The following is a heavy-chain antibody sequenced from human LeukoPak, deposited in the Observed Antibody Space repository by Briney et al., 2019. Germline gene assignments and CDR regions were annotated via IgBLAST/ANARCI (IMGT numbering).Heavy chain of an antibody. D-gene: IGHD3-22*01. CDR3: ARGDSTYDAFDI. CDR2: MNPNSGNT. CDR1: GYTFTSYD. J-gene: IGHJ3*02. Sequence: ASVKVSCKASGYTFTSYDINWVRQATGQGLEWMGWMNPNSGNTGYAQKFQGRVTMTRNTSISTAYMELSSLRSKDTAVYYCARGDSTYDAFDIWGQGTMVTVSS. V-gene: IGHV1-8*01.